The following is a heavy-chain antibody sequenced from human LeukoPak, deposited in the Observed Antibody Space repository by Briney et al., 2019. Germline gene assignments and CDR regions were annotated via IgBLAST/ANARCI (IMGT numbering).Heavy chain of an antibody. D-gene: IGHD3-3*01. J-gene: IGHJ5*02. CDR1: GYTFTGYY. Sequence: ASVKVSCXASGYTFTGYYMHWVRQAPGQGLVWMGWINPNSGGTNYAQKFQGRVTMTRDTSISTAYMELSRLRSDDTAVYYCARAPITIFGVVDFNWFDPWGQGTLVTVSS. CDR2: INPNSGGT. CDR3: ARAPITIFGVVDFNWFDP. V-gene: IGHV1-2*02.